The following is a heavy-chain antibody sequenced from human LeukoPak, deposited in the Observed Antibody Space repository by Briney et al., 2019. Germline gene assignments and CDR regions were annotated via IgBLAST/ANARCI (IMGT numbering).Heavy chain of an antibody. J-gene: IGHJ4*02. CDR3: AREVDREVGATTGDVY. CDR2: ISGSGGST. V-gene: IGHV3-23*01. D-gene: IGHD1-26*01. Sequence: GGSLRLSCAASGFTFSSYAMSWVRQAPGKGLEWVSAISGSGGSTYYADSVKGRFTISRDNSKNTLYLQMNSLRSDDTAVYYCAREVDREVGATTGDVYWGQGTLVTVSS. CDR1: GFTFSSYA.